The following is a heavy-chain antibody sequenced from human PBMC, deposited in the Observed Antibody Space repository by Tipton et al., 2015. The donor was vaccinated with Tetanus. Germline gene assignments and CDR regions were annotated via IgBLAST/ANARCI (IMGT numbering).Heavy chain of an antibody. CDR2: ISYDGNYQ. V-gene: IGHV3-30*03. D-gene: IGHD6-13*01. CDR3: IYNISWSAFDY. Sequence: SLRLSCAASGFTFSNSGMHWVRQAPGKGLEWVAIISYDGNYQSYAESVKGRFTISRDNSKSTLFLQMNGLRAEDTAVYYCIYNISWSAFDYWGQGSLVTVSS. J-gene: IGHJ4*02. CDR1: GFTFSNSG.